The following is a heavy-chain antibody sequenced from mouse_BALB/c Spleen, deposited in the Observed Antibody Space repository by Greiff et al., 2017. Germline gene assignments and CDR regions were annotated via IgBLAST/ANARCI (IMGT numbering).Heavy chain of an antibody. J-gene: IGHJ2*01. V-gene: IGHV5-12-1*01. CDR2: ISSGGGST. CDR3: ARHPYYYFDY. D-gene: IGHD6-5*01. Sequence: EVKVVESGGGLVKPGGSLKLSCAASGFAFSSYDMSWVRQTPEKRLEWVAYISSGGGSTYYPDTVKGRFTISRDNAKNTLYLQMSSLKSEDTAMYYCARHPYYYFDYWGQGTTLTVSS. CDR1: GFAFSSYD.